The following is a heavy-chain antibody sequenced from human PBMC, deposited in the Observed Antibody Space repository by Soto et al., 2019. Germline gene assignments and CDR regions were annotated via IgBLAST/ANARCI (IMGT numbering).Heavy chain of an antibody. CDR1: GFTFSSYG. CDR3: AKDHSGYCSSTSCPIDD. CDR2: ISYDGSNK. Sequence: PGGSLRLSCAASGFTFSSYGMHWVRQAPGKGLEWVAVISYDGSNKYYADSVKGRFTISRDNSKNTLYLQMNSLRAEDTAVYYCAKDHSGYCSSTSCPIDDWGQGTLVTVSS. D-gene: IGHD2-2*01. V-gene: IGHV3-30*18. J-gene: IGHJ4*02.